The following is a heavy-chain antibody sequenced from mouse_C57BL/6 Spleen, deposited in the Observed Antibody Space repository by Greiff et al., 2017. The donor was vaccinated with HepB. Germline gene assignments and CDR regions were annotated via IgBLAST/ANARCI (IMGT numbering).Heavy chain of an antibody. CDR1: GYTFTSYW. CDR3: AKAYYSNRYAMDY. Sequence: QVQLQQPGAELVRPGTSVKLSCKASGYTFTSYWMHWVKQRPGQGLEWIGMIDPSDSYTNYNQKFKGKATLTVDTSSSTAYMQLSSLTSEDSAVYYCAKAYYSNRYAMDYWGQGTSVTVSS. J-gene: IGHJ4*01. V-gene: IGHV1-59*01. D-gene: IGHD2-5*01. CDR2: IDPSDSYT.